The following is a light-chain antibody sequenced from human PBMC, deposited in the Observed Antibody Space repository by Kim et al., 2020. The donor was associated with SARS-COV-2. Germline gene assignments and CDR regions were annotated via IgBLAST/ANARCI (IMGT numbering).Light chain of an antibody. CDR1: ALPKQY. J-gene: IGLJ3*02. CDR2: KDS. CDR3: QSADSSGTWV. Sequence: ELTQPPSMSVSPGQTARITCSGDALPKQYAYWYQQKPGQAPVLVIYKDSERPSGIPERFSGSSSGTTVTLTISGVQAEDEADYYCQSADSSGTWVFGGGTQLTVL. V-gene: IGLV3-25*03.